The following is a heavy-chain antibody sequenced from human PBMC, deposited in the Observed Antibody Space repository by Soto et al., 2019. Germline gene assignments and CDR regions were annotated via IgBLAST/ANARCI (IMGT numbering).Heavy chain of an antibody. J-gene: IGHJ6*02. V-gene: IGHV3-33*01. CDR1: GFTFSSYG. D-gene: IGHD6-6*01. CDR3: ARADRGSSLFYYYYGMDV. CDR2: IWYDGSSK. Sequence: TGGSLRLSCAASGFTFSSYGMHWVRQAPGKGLEWVAVIWYDGSSKYYADSVKGRFTISRDNSKNTLYLQMDSLRAEDTAVYYCARADRGSSLFYYYYGMDVWGQGTTVTVSS.